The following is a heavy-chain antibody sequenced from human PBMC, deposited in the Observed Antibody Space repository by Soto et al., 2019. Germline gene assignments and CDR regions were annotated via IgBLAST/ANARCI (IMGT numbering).Heavy chain of an antibody. Sequence: QITLKESGPTLVKPTQTLTLTCTFSGFSLSTSGVGVGWIRQPPGKALEWLALIYWDVDKSYSPSLKSRLTITTDTAQHHALLTMSNMVPVDTATYYFAHSPRVPLAAAADLDYWGQGTLVTVSS. J-gene: IGHJ4*02. CDR3: AHSPRVPLAAAADLDY. V-gene: IGHV2-5*02. CDR2: IYWDVDK. CDR1: GFSLSTSGVG. D-gene: IGHD6-25*01.